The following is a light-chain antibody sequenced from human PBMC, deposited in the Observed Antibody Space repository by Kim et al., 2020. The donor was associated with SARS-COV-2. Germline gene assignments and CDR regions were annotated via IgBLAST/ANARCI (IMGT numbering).Light chain of an antibody. J-gene: IGLJ2*01. CDR2: DDI. Sequence: SYELTQPPSVSVAPGKTARITCGGNNIGSKSVHWYQQKPGQAPVLVVYDDIDRPSGIPERFSGSNSGNTATLTISRVEAGDEADYYCQVWDSRVVFG. V-gene: IGLV3-21*03. CDR3: QVWDSRVV. CDR1: NIGSKS.